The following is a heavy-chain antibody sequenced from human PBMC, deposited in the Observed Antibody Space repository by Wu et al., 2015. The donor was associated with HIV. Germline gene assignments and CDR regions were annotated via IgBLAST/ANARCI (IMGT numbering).Heavy chain of an antibody. J-gene: IGHJ2*01. D-gene: IGHD3-22*01. CDR3: ARAAYYYDSSQRYWYFDL. V-gene: IGHV1-18*01. CDR2: INAYNGNT. CDR1: GYTFTSYG. Sequence: QVQLVQSGGEVKKPGASVEVSCKAFGYTFTSYGIAWVRQAPGQGLEWMGWINAYNGNTNYAQKLQGGVTMTTDTSTSTAYMELRSLRSDDAAVYYCARAAYYYDSSQRYWYFDLWGRGTLVTVSS.